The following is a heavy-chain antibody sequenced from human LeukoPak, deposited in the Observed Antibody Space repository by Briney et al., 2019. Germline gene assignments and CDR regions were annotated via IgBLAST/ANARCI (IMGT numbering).Heavy chain of an antibody. CDR2: ISVYNGNT. CDR1: RYTFITYG. D-gene: IGHD6-19*01. Sequence: ASVKVSCKASRYTFITYGVTWVRQAPGQGLEWMGWISVYNGNTNYVEKLQGRVIMTTDTSTNTAYMELRSLRSDDTAMYYCARDIPQEAVSGGIDYWGQGTLVTVSS. V-gene: IGHV1-18*01. CDR3: ARDIPQEAVSGGIDY. J-gene: IGHJ4*02.